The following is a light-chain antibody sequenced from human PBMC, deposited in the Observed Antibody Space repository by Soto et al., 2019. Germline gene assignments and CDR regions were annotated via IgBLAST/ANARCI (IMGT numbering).Light chain of an antibody. V-gene: IGLV6-57*02. CDR2: EDN. J-gene: IGLJ1*01. Sequence: NFMLTQPHSVSGSPGKTVTISCTASSGSIASNYVQWYQQRPGSAPTTVIYEDNQRPSGVPDRFSGSIDSSSNSASLTISGLKTEDEADYYCQSYDSSNHFVFGPGTKLTVL. CDR3: QSYDSSNHFV. CDR1: SGSIASNY.